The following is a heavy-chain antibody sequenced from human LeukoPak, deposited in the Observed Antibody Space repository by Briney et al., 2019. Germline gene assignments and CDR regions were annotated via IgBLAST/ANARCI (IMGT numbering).Heavy chain of an antibody. CDR2: ISADDKA. CDR3: AKDLALAGTGGGFDV. CDR1: GFTFTTYA. J-gene: IGHJ3*01. Sequence: GGSLRLSCAASGFTFTTYAINWVRQGPGKGLEWVSGISADDKAYYADSVKGRFTISRDNSKNTVSLQMSSLRAEDTALDYCAKDLALAGTGGGFDVWGQGTRVAVSS. D-gene: IGHD6-19*01. V-gene: IGHV3-23*01.